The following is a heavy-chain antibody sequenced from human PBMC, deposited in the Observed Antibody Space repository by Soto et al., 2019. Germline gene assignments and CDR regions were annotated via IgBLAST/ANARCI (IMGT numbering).Heavy chain of an antibody. Sequence: QVQLVESGGGVVQPGRSLRLSCAASGFTFSSYGMHWVRQAPGKGLERVAVLWDDGSNKYYADSVKGRFTISRDNSKNTLYLQMNSLRAEDRAVYYCARDRYGDYSLWYFDLWGRGTLVTVSS. J-gene: IGHJ2*01. D-gene: IGHD4-17*01. CDR1: GFTFSSYG. CDR3: ARDRYGDYSLWYFDL. V-gene: IGHV3-33*01. CDR2: LWDDGSNK.